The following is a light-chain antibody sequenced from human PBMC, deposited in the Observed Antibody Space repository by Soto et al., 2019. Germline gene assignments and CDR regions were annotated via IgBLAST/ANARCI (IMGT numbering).Light chain of an antibody. Sequence: IKLTQCPSFLSVSVGDRATIPCRASQGISNYLAWYQRKPGKAPKLLISAASILLSGVPSRVSGSGSGTEISLTTSSLQPDDFATYYCPQHTSYPRTFGQGTRLEIK. CDR3: PQHTSYPRT. CDR2: AAS. J-gene: IGKJ5*01. CDR1: QGISNY. V-gene: IGKV1-9*01.